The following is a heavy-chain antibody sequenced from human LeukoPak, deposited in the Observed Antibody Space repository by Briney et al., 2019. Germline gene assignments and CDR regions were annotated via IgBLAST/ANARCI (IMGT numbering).Heavy chain of an antibody. V-gene: IGHV1-18*01. CDR2: ISGYNGDT. J-gene: IGHJ2*01. CDR1: GYTFTAYG. CDR3: ARDLDWVFDL. Sequence: ASVRLPSRTAGYTFTAYGISWGRQAPGQSLEWMGWISGYNGDTKYAQKFQGRVTMTTDTSTSTGYMELRSLRFDDTAVYYCARDLDWVFDLWGRGTLETVAS. D-gene: IGHD3-9*01.